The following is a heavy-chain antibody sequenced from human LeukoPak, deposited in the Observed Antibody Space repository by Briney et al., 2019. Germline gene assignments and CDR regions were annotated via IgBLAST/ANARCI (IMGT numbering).Heavy chain of an antibody. J-gene: IGHJ5*02. CDR3: ARGGNEWQQLSHNWFDP. V-gene: IGHV4-39*01. CDR2: VYYTGNT. Sequence: PSETLSLTCTVSGGSIRSSSYHWGWIRQPPGNSLEWIGSVYYTGNTYYNPSLRSRVTISVDTSKNQFSLRLNSVTAADTSVYYCARGGNEWQQLSHNWFDPWGQGTLWTVSS. D-gene: IGHD5-24*01. CDR1: GGSIRSSSYH.